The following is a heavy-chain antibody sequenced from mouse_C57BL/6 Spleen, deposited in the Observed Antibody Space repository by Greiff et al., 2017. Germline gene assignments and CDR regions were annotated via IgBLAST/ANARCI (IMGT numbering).Heavy chain of an antibody. D-gene: IGHD1-1*01. CDR2: IDPSDSYT. CDR1: GYTFTSYW. Sequence: QVQLQQPGAELVRPGTSVKLSCKASGYTFTSYWMHWVKQRPGQGLEWIGVIDPSDSYTNYNQKFKGKATLTVDTSSSTAYMQLSSLTSEDSAVYYCARRITTSFDYWGQGTTRTVSS. CDR3: ARRITTSFDY. V-gene: IGHV1-59*01. J-gene: IGHJ2*01.